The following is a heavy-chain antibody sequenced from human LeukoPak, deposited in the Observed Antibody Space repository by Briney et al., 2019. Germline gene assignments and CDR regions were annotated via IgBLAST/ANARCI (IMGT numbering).Heavy chain of an antibody. CDR1: GFMFRGAA. D-gene: IGHD5-12*01. Sequence: GGSLRLSCAASGFMFRGAAMTWVRQAPGKGLEWVSLIASSGLNTYYADSVRGRFTISRDNSKNTLSLQMNSLRVGDTAIYYCARDIELSTWGLGTLVTVSS. V-gene: IGHV3-23*01. J-gene: IGHJ3*01. CDR3: ARDIELST. CDR2: IASSGLNT.